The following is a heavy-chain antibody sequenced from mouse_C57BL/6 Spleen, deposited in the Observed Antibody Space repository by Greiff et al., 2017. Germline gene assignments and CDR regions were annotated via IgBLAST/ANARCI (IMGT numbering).Heavy chain of an antibody. CDR2: IYPRSGNT. Sequence: VQLVQSGAELARPGASVKLSCKASGYTFTSYGISWVKQRPGQGLEWIGEIYPRSGNTYYNEKFKGKATLTADKSSSTAYMELRSLTSEDSAVYFCAILGDGGFDYWGQGTTLTVSS. J-gene: IGHJ2*01. CDR3: AILGDGGFDY. CDR1: GYTFTSYG. D-gene: IGHD3-3*01. V-gene: IGHV1-81*01.